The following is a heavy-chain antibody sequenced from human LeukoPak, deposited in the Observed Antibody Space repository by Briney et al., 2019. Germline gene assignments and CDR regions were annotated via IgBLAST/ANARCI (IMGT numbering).Heavy chain of an antibody. CDR2: IIPIFDTA. D-gene: IGHD3-3*01. CDR3: ARGQGLGSITIFGVVIKPHPYYFDY. V-gene: IGHV1-69*13. Sequence: ASVKVSCKASGGTFSSYAISWVRQAPGQGLEWMGGIIPIFDTANYAQKFQGRVTITADESTSTAYMELSSLRSEDTAVYYCARGQGLGSITIFGVVIKPHPYYFDYWGQGTLVTVSS. CDR1: GGTFSSYA. J-gene: IGHJ4*02.